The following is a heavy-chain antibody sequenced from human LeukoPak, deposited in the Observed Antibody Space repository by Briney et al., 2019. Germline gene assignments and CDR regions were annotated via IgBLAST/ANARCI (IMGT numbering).Heavy chain of an antibody. Sequence: GGSLRLSCAASGFTFSSYAMHWVRRAPGNGLEWVAVISYDGSNKYYADSVKGRFTISRDNSKNTLYLQMNSLRAEDTAVYYCARGWEQQGVGAFHVWGQGTMVTVSS. V-gene: IGHV3-30*04. D-gene: IGHD1/OR15-1a*01. CDR3: ARGWEQQGVGAFHV. CDR1: GFTFSSYA. CDR2: ISYDGSNK. J-gene: IGHJ3*01.